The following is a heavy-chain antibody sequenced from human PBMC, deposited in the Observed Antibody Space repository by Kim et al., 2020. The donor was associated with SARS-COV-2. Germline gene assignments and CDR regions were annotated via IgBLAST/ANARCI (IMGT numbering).Heavy chain of an antibody. CDR2: IYYSGNT. V-gene: IGHV4-39*01. J-gene: IGHJ4*02. CDR1: GGSISSSSYY. Sequence: SETLSLTCTVYGGSISSSSYYWGWIRQPPGKGLKGVGSIYYSGNTYYNPYLKSRVTISLDTYKNQFSLMLSTVTAADTAVYYCARQMSITIIVLVISTHFDSWGQGTLVTVSS. D-gene: IGHD3-22*01. CDR3: ARQMSITIIVLVISTHFDS.